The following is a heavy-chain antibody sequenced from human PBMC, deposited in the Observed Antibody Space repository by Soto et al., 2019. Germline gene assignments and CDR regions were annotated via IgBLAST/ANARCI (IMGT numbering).Heavy chain of an antibody. CDR1: GFTFNTYG. CDR3: PRIGPYCGGDCYPDFDF. V-gene: IGHV3-23*01. D-gene: IGHD2-21*02. J-gene: IGHJ4*02. CDR2: VSGSGGGT. Sequence: EVQLLESGGGLVQPGGSLTLSCAASGFTFNTYGMTWVRQAPGKGLEWVSTVSGSGGGTYYADSVKGRFTISRVNSKNTMYLQMSNLRAEDTAVYFCPRIGPYCGGDCYPDFDFWGLGTPVTVSS.